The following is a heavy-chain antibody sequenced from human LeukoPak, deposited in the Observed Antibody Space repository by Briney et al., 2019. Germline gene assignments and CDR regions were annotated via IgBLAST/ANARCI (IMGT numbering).Heavy chain of an antibody. CDR1: GGSISSSSYY. V-gene: IGHV4-39*07. CDR3: ARDGAGSSGYSYYFDY. J-gene: IGHJ4*02. D-gene: IGHD3-22*01. Sequence: SETLSLTCTVSGGSISSSSYYWGWIRQPPGKGLEWIGSIYYSGSTYYNPSLKSRVTISVDTSKNQFSLKLSSVTAADTAVYYCARDGAGSSGYSYYFDYWGQGTLVTVSS. CDR2: IYYSGST.